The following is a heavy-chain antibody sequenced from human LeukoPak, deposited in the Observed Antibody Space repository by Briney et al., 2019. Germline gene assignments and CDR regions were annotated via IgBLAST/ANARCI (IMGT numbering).Heavy chain of an antibody. J-gene: IGHJ6*03. D-gene: IGHD2-2*01. CDR2: IYYSGST. CDR3: ARTTLSYCSSTSCPQGYYYYMDV. V-gene: IGHV4-34*01. CDR1: GGSFSGYY. Sequence: SETLSLTCAVYGGSFSGYYWSWIRQPPGKGLEWIGNIYYSGSTYYNPSLKSRVTMSVDTSKNQVSLKLSSVTAADTAVYYCARTTLSYCSSTSCPQGYYYYMDVWGKGTTVTISS.